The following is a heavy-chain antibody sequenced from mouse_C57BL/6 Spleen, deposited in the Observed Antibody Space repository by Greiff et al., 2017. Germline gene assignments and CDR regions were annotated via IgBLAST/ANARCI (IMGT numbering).Heavy chain of an antibody. D-gene: IGHD2-3*01. CDR2: IYPGDGDT. V-gene: IGHV1-82*01. CDR3: ARTLYDGYSHFFDY. CDR1: GYAFSSSW. Sequence: QVQLQQSGPELVKPGASVKISCKASGYAFSSSWMNWVKQRPGKGLEWIGRIYPGDGDTNYNGKFKGKATLTADKSSSTAYMQLSSLTSEDSAVYFCARTLYDGYSHFFDYWGQGTTLTVSS. J-gene: IGHJ2*01.